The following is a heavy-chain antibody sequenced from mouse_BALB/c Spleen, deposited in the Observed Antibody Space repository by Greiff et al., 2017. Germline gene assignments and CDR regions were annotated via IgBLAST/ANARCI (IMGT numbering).Heavy chain of an antibody. Sequence: VQLQQSGPELVKPGASVKISCKASGYSFTGYYMHWVKQSHVKSLEWIGRINPYNGATSYNQNFKDKASLTVDKSSSTAYMELHSLTSEDSAVYYCARRNYGNPYAMDYWGQGTSVTVSA. J-gene: IGHJ4*01. D-gene: IGHD2-1*01. CDR3: ARRNYGNPYAMDY. CDR1: GYSFTGYY. CDR2: INPYNGAT. V-gene: IGHV1-31*01.